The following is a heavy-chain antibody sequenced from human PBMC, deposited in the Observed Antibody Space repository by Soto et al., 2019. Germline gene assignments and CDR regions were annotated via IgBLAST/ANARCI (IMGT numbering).Heavy chain of an antibody. CDR3: AADELYGDYVSSLNYYGMDV. Sequence: SVKVSCKASGFTFTSSAVQWVRQARGQRLEWIGWIVVGSGNTNYAQKFQERVTITRDMSTSTAYMELSSLRSEDTAVYYCAADELYGDYVSSLNYYGMDVWGQGTTVTVSS. CDR1: GFTFTSSA. V-gene: IGHV1-58*01. D-gene: IGHD4-17*01. CDR2: IVVGSGNT. J-gene: IGHJ6*02.